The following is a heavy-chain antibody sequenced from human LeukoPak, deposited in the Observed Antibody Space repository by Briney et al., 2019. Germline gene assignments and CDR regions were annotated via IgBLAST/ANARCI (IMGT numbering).Heavy chain of an antibody. CDR1: GGSISSGDYY. CDR3: ARAAGGGFIGYCSSTSCYVPTYFDY. V-gene: IGHV4-30-4*01. J-gene: IGHJ4*02. D-gene: IGHD2-2*01. CDR2: IYYSGST. Sequence: PSETLSLTCTVSGGSISSGDYYWSWIRQPPGKGLEWIGYIYYSGSTYYNPSLKSRVTISVDTSKNQFSRKLSSVTAADTAVYYCARAAGGGFIGYCSSTSCYVPTYFDYWGQGTLVTVSS.